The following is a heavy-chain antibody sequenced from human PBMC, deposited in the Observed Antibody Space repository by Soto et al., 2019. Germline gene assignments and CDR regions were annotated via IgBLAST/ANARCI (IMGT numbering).Heavy chain of an antibody. J-gene: IGHJ6*02. D-gene: IGHD2-15*01. CDR2: IIPIFGTA. V-gene: IGHV1-69*13. Sequence: SVKVSCKASGGTFSSYAISWVRQAPGQGLEWMGGIIPIFGTANYAQKFQGRVTITADESTSTAYMELSSLRSEDTAVYYCAAYCSGGSCYSDYYGMDVWGQGTTVTVSS. CDR3: AAYCSGGSCYSDYYGMDV. CDR1: GGTFSSYA.